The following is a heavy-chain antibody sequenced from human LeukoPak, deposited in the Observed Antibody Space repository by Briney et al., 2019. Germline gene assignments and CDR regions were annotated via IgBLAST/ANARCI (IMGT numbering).Heavy chain of an antibody. Sequence: GGSLRLSCATSGFTFSSYSMNWVRQAPGKGLEWVSSISSSSSYIYYADSVKGRFTISRDNAKNSLYLQMNSLRAEDTAVYYCARDGTGNYYDSSGYYSWGQGTLVTVSS. J-gene: IGHJ4*02. CDR2: ISSSSSYI. V-gene: IGHV3-21*01. CDR1: GFTFSSYS. CDR3: ARDGTGNYYDSSGYYS. D-gene: IGHD3-22*01.